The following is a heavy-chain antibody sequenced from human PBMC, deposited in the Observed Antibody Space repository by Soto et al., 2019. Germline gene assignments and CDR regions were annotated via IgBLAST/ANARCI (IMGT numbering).Heavy chain of an antibody. CDR1: GGSISSYY. CDR3: ARDRPGLWFGELRLDP. J-gene: IGHJ5*02. CDR2: IYYSGST. Sequence: SETLSLTCTVSGGSISSYYWSWIRQPPGKGLEWIGYIYYSGSTNYNPSLKSRVTISVDTSKNQFSQKLSSVTAAGTAVYYCARDRPGLWFGELRLDPWGQGTLVTVSS. D-gene: IGHD3-10*01. V-gene: IGHV4-59*01.